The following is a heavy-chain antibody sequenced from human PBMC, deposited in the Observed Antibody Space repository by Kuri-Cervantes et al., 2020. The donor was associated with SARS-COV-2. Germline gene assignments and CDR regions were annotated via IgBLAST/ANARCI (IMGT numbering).Heavy chain of an antibody. J-gene: IGHJ5*02. CDR3: ARGPTVAASSSVFDP. CDR1: GFTFSNAW. V-gene: IGHV4-38-2*01. Sequence: ESLKISCAASGFTFSNAWMSWVRQPPGKGLEWIGSIYYSGSTYYNPSLKSRVTISVDTSKNQFSLKLSSVTAADTAVYYCARGPTVAASSSVFDPWGQGTLVTVSS. CDR2: IYYSGST. D-gene: IGHD6-6*01.